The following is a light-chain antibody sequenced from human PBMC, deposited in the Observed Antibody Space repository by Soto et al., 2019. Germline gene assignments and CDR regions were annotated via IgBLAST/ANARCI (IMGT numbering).Light chain of an antibody. CDR1: RSSIGNNY. V-gene: IGLV1-51*01. J-gene: IGLJ3*02. CDR2: DNN. Sequence: QSVLTQPPSVSAAPGQKVTISCSGTRSSIGNNYVSWYQRVPGRAPKLLIYDNNKRPSGIPDRISGSQSGTSATLAITGLQTGDKADYYCATWDSSRIAVVFGGGTKLTVL. CDR3: ATWDSSRIAVV.